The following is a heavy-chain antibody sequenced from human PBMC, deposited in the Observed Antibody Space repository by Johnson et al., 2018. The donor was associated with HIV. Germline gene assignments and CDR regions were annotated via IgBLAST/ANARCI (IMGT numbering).Heavy chain of an antibody. D-gene: IGHD5-24*01. CDR3: ERVRWLQLGACDI. J-gene: IGHJ3*02. Sequence: QVQLVESGGGVVRPGGSLRLSCAASGFTFSSYAMHWVRQAPGKGLEWVAVISYDGSNKYDADPVKGRFTISRDNSKNTLYLQRNSMKAEDTAVYYCERVRWLQLGACDIWGQGTMVTVSS. CDR1: GFTFSSYA. V-gene: IGHV3-30*04. CDR2: ISYDGSNK.